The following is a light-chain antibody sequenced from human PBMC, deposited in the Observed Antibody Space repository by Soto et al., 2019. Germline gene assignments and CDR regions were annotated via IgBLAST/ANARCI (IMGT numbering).Light chain of an antibody. CDR3: QKYLSALWT. CDR1: QDISDY. V-gene: IGKV1-27*01. CDR2: AAS. Sequence: DIQLTQSPSFLSASVGDRVTITCRASQDISDYLAWYQQKPGKVPKLLIYAASTLQSGVPSRFSGSGSGTDFTLTISSLQPEDVATYYCQKYLSALWTFGQGTKVDIK. J-gene: IGKJ1*01.